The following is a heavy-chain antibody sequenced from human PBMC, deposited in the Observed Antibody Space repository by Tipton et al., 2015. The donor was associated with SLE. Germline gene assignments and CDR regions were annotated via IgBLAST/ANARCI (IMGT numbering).Heavy chain of an antibody. D-gene: IGHD3-10*01. Sequence: TLSLTCSVSADSIRRSYWSWIRQPPGKGLEWIGYIYYTGDTNYNPSLKSRVTISADTSKNQISLMLSSVTAADTAVYYCARHLGVIVAFEVWGQGTVLTVSS. CDR3: ARHLGVIVAFEV. CDR1: ADSIRRSY. CDR2: IYYTGDT. V-gene: IGHV4-59*08. J-gene: IGHJ3*01.